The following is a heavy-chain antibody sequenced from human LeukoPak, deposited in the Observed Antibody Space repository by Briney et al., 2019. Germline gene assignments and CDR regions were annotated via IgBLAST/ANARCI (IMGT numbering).Heavy chain of an antibody. D-gene: IGHD6-6*01. V-gene: IGHV5-51*01. J-gene: IGHJ6*03. Sequence: GESLKISCKGSGYSFTSYWIGWVRQMPGKGLEWMGIIYPGDSDTRYSPSFQGQVTISADKSISTAYLQWSSLKASDTAMYYCARRVGSSHYYYYMDVWGKGTTVTISS. CDR3: ARRVGSSHYYYYMDV. CDR2: IYPGDSDT. CDR1: GYSFTSYW.